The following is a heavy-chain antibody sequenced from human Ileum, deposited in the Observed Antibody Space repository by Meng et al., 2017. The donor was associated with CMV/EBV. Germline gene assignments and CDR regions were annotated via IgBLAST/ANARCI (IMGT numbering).Heavy chain of an antibody. CDR1: FINHC. D-gene: IGHD6-19*01. J-gene: IGHJ5*02. CDR2: IWYHGRAA. V-gene: IGHV3-33*01. Sequence: FINHCFHWVRQAPGKGLEWVADIWYHGRAAYYADSVRGRFAISRDDSKSMLYLQMNSLRADDTALYYCARDLAVGRIWFDPGGQGTLVTVSS. CDR3: ARDLAVGRIWFDP.